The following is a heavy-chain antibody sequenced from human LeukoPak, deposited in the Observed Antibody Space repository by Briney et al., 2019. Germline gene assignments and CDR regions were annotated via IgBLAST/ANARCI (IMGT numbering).Heavy chain of an antibody. V-gene: IGHV1-69*05. CDR1: GGTFSSYA. J-gene: IGHJ3*02. CDR2: IIPIFGTA. D-gene: IGHD6-19*01. CDR3: ASKSILLIAVAGTVAFDI. Sequence: VASVKVSCKASGGTFSSYAISWVRQAPGQGLEWMGGIIPIFGTANYAQKLQGRVTMTTDTSTSTAYMELRSLRSDDTAVYYCASKSILLIAVAGTVAFDIWGQGTMVTVSS.